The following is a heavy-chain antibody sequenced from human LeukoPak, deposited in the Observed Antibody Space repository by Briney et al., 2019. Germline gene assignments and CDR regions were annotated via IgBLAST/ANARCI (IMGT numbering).Heavy chain of an antibody. J-gene: IGHJ4*02. V-gene: IGHV3-7*01. Sequence: PGGSLRLSCAASGFTFSNYWMSWVRQAPGKGLEWVANIKQDGSDIYYVDSVKGRFTISRDNAKNSLYLQMNSLRAEDMAVYYCTRSGTYVFDFWGQGTLVTVSS. CDR2: IKQDGSDI. CDR3: TRSGTYVFDF. D-gene: IGHD1-26*01. CDR1: GFTFSNYW.